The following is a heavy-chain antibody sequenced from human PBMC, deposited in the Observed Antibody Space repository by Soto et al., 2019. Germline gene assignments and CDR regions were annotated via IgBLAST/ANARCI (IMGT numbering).Heavy chain of an antibody. V-gene: IGHV1-18*01. Sequence: QVQLVQSGAEVRKPGASVKVSCKSSGYTFINHGIFWVRQAPGQGLDWMARIYPYHGNTHYAQKCLGRVTVTPDPSTSTAYMDLRSLTSDDTAIYSCGRDLNGAGGGGYWGQGTLVTVSS. CDR1: GYTFINHG. CDR2: IYPYHGNT. CDR3: GRDLNGAGGGGY. J-gene: IGHJ4*02. D-gene: IGHD2-8*01.